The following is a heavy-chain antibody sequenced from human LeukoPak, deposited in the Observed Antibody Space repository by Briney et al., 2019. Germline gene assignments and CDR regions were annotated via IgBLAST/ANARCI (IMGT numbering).Heavy chain of an antibody. Sequence: SDTLSLTCTVSGGSISSYYWSWIRQPAGKGLEWIGRIYTSGSTNYNPSLKSRVTMSVDTSKNQFSLKLSSVTAADTAVYYCARDGDSYGPTYYYYMDVWGKGTTVSASS. D-gene: IGHD5-18*01. V-gene: IGHV4-4*07. CDR2: IYTSGST. J-gene: IGHJ6*03. CDR3: ARDGDSYGPTYYYYMDV. CDR1: GGSISSYY.